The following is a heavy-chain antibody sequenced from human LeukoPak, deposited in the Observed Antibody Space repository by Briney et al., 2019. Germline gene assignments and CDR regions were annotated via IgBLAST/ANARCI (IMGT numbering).Heavy chain of an antibody. CDR2: IRSKANSYAT. D-gene: IGHD4-17*01. CDR1: GFTFSGSA. Sequence: HPGGSLRLSCAASGFTFSGSAMHWVRQASEKGLEWVGRIRSKANSYATAYAASVKGRFTISRDDSKNTAYLQMNSLKTEDTAVYYCTKSSTVTVLFDYWGQGTLVTVSS. J-gene: IGHJ4*02. V-gene: IGHV3-73*01. CDR3: TKSSTVTVLFDY.